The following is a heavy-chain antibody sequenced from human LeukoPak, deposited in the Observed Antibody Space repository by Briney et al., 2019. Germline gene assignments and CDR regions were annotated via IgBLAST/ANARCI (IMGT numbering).Heavy chain of an antibody. D-gene: IGHD2-2*01. CDR2: IYYSGST. CDR3: ARDHRGYCSSTSGYDYYYGMDV. V-gene: IGHV4-39*07. CDR1: GGSISSSSYY. Sequence: TSETLSLTCTVSGGSISSSSYYWGWIRHPPGKGLEWIGSIYYSGSTYYNPSLKSPVTISVHTSKNQFSLKLSSVTAADTAVYYCARDHRGYCSSTSGYDYYYGMDVWGQGTTVTVSS. J-gene: IGHJ6*02.